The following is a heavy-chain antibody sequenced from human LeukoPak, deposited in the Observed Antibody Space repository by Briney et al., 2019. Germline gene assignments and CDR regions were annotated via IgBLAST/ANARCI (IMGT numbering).Heavy chain of an antibody. J-gene: IGHJ3*02. Sequence: APRPSCAASGFTLEGLAIDWVRPATGEGLGWGSGISWNSGRIGYADSVKGRFTISRDNAKNSLYLQMNSLRVEDTALYYCAKDFYRLGEFDAFDNWGQGTMVTVSS. CDR3: AKDFYRLGEFDAFDN. CDR1: GFTLEGLA. V-gene: IGHV3-9*01. D-gene: IGHD3-16*01. CDR2: ISWNSGRI.